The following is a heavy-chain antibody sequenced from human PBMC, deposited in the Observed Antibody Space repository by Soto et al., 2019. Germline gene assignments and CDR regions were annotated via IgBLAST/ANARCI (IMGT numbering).Heavy chain of an antibody. J-gene: IGHJ4*02. CDR3: ARAQYSSSWYD. D-gene: IGHD6-13*01. CDR1: GFTFSDYY. Sequence: GGSLRLSCAASGFTFSDYYMSWIRQAPGKGLEWVSFISSSGSTIYYADSVKGRFTISRDNAKNSLYLQMNSLRAEDTAVYYCARAQYSSSWYDWGQGTLVTVSS. CDR2: ISSSGSTI. V-gene: IGHV3-11*01.